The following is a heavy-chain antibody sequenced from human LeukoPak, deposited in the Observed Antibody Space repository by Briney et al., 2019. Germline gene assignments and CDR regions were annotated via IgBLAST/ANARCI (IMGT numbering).Heavy chain of an antibody. CDR2: IYYSGST. Sequence: SETLSLTCTVSGGSISSYYWSWIRQPPGKGLEWIGYIYYSGSTNYNPSLKSRVTISVDTSKNQFSLKLSSVTAADTAVYYCVYWTGWNFEYWGQGTLVTVSS. D-gene: IGHD3/OR15-3a*01. CDR1: GGSISSYY. J-gene: IGHJ4*02. CDR3: VYWTGWNFEY. V-gene: IGHV4-59*08.